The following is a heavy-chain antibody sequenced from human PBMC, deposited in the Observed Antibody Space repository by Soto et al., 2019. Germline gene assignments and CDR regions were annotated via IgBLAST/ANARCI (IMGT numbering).Heavy chain of an antibody. Sequence: ASVKVSCKASGYTFTSYYMHWVRQAPGQGLEWTGIINPSGGSTSYAQKFQGRVTMTRDTSTSTVYMELSSLRSEDTAVYYCARYTITNCLDYWGQGTLVTVSS. D-gene: IGHD5-12*01. CDR3: ARYTITNCLDY. J-gene: IGHJ4*02. CDR2: INPSGGST. CDR1: GYTFTSYY. V-gene: IGHV1-46*01.